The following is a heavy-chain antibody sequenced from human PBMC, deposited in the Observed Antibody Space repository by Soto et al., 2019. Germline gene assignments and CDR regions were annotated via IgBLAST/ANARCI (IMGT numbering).Heavy chain of an antibody. CDR3: ARDQAWQPREDYYYMDV. J-gene: IGHJ6*03. D-gene: IGHD5-12*01. CDR1: GYTFTSYD. CDR2: MNPNSGNT. Sequence: ASVKVSCKASGYTFTSYDINWVRQATGQGLEWMGWMNPNSGNTGYAQKFQGRVTMTRNTSISTAYMELGSLRSEDTAVYYCARDQAWQPREDYYYMDVWGKGTTVTVSS. V-gene: IGHV1-8*01.